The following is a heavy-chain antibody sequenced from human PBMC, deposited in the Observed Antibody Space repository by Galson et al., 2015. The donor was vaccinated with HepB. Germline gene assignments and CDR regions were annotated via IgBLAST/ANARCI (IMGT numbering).Heavy chain of an antibody. CDR3: ARDLSSAHYPYWYFDL. Sequence: SLRLSCAASGFIVSDNYMNWVRQAPGRGLEWVSVIFIGGETYYADSVKGRFTISRDKSKNTLHLQMNSLRPEDTALYYCARDLSSAHYPYWYFDLWGRGTPVTVSS. D-gene: IGHD3-22*01. V-gene: IGHV3-53*01. CDR1: GFIVSDNY. J-gene: IGHJ2*01. CDR2: IFIGGET.